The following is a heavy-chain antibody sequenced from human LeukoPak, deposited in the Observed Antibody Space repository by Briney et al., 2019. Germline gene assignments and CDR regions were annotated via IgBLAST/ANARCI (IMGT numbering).Heavy chain of an antibody. CDR3: ASSYCSSTTCYDY. CDR1: GGSFSGYY. Sequence: PSETLSLTCAAYGGSFSGYYWSWIRQPPGKGLDWIGEINHSGITKYNPSLKSRVTMPVDTSKNQFSLKLTSVTAADTAVYYCASSYCSSTTCYDYWGQGTLVTVSS. CDR2: INHSGIT. J-gene: IGHJ4*02. D-gene: IGHD2-2*01. V-gene: IGHV4-34*01.